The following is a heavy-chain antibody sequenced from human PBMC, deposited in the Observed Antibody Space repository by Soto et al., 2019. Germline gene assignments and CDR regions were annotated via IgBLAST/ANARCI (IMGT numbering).Heavy chain of an antibody. CDR3: ARVSSTGHYYYYMDV. Sequence: GESLKISCAASGFTVSSNYMSWVRQAPGKGLEWVSVIYSGGSTYYADSVKGRFTISRDNSKNTLYLQMNSLRAEDTAVYYCARVSSTGHYYYYMDVWGKGTTVTVSS. CDR1: GFTVSSNY. V-gene: IGHV3-53*01. CDR2: IYSGGST. D-gene: IGHD3-10*01. J-gene: IGHJ6*03.